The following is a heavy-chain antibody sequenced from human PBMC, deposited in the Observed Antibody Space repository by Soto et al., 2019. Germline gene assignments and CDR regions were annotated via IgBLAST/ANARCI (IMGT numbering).Heavy chain of an antibody. CDR2: IKSKTDGGTT. CDR3: TTQSYYYDSSGYPRGPYYYYGMDV. V-gene: IGHV3-15*07. Sequence: PGGSLRLSCAASGFTFSNAWMNWVRQAPGKGLEWVGRIKSKTDGGTTDYAAPVKGRFTISRDDSKNTLYLQMNSLKTEDTAVYYCTTQSYYYDSSGYPRGPYYYYGMDVWGQGTTVTVSS. J-gene: IGHJ6*02. D-gene: IGHD3-22*01. CDR1: GFTFSNAW.